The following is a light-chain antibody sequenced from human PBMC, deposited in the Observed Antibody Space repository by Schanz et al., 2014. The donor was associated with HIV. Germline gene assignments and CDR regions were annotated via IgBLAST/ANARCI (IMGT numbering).Light chain of an antibody. CDR3: QQSYSTPRT. V-gene: IGKV1-5*03. CDR1: QSIDNW. J-gene: IGKJ1*01. CDR2: KSS. Sequence: DIQMTQSPSTLSASVGARVTMTCRASQSIDNWLAWYQQKPGKAPKLLIYKSSNLESGVPSRFSGSRSGTEFTLTISSLQPEDFATYYCQQSYSTPRTFGQGTKVEIK.